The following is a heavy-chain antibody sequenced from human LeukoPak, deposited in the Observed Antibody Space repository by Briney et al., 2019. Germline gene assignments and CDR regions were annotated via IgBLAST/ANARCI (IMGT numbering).Heavy chain of an antibody. V-gene: IGHV3-48*02. CDR3: ARLVRGVYGMDV. CDR2: ITSSSNTI. Sequence: PGGSLRLSCAASGFTFSSYSMNWVRQAPGKGLEWVSYITSSSNTIYYADSVKGRFTISRDNAKNSLYLQMNSLGDEDTAVYYCARLVRGVYGMDVWGQGTRSPSL. J-gene: IGHJ6*02. D-gene: IGHD3-10*01. CDR1: GFTFSSYS.